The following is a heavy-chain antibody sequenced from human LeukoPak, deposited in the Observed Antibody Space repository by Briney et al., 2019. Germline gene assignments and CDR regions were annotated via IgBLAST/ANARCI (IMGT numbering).Heavy chain of an antibody. D-gene: IGHD3-3*01. CDR3: ARVGYDFWSGYPYYYYMDV. CDR1: GYTFTGYY. CDR2: INPNSGGT. J-gene: IGHJ6*03. V-gene: IGHV1-2*02. Sequence: ASVKVSCKASGYTFTGYYMHWVRQAPGQGLEWMGWINPNSGGTNYAQKFQGKVTMTRDTSISTAYMELSRLRSDDTAVYYCARVGYDFWSGYPYYYYMDVWGKGTTVTVSS.